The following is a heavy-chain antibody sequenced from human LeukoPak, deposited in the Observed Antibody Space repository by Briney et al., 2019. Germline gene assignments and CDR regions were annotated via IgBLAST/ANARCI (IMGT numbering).Heavy chain of an antibody. CDR1: GFTVSSNY. J-gene: IGHJ4*02. CDR2: IYSGGST. CDR3: ARDAPGGGGFDY. V-gene: IGHV3-66*01. Sequence: GGSLRLSCAASGFTVSSNYMSWVRQAPGKGLEWVSVIYSGGSTYYADYVKGRFTISRDNSKNTLYLQMNSLRAEDTAVYYCARDAPGGGGFDYWGQGTLVTVSS. D-gene: IGHD2-15*01.